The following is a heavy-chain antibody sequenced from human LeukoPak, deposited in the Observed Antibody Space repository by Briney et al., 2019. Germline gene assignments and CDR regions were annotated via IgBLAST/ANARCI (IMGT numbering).Heavy chain of an antibody. J-gene: IGHJ4*02. CDR1: GGSISSYY. Sequence: SETLSLTCTVSGGSISSYYWSWTRQPPGKGLEWTGYIYYSGSTNYNPSLKSRVTISVDTSKNQFSLKLSSVTAADTAVYYCARESLGYGRNPFDYWGQGTLVTVSS. CDR2: IYYSGST. CDR3: ARESLGYGRNPFDY. V-gene: IGHV4-59*01. D-gene: IGHD4-23*01.